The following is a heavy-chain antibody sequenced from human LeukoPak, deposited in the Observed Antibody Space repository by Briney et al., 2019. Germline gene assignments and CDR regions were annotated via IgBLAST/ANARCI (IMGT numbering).Heavy chain of an antibody. D-gene: IGHD7-27*01. CDR2: INYDGSRT. CDR1: GFTLSNSW. J-gene: IGHJ4*02. V-gene: IGHV3-74*01. Sequence: PGWALRLSCASSGFTLSNSWMFWVRQARGKGRAGVSDINYDGSRTSDEDSVNGRFTISRDGAKTTLFLQMNSLRAEDTAVYYCARGGLPGGFDYWGQGTLVTVSS. CDR3: ARGGLPGGFDY.